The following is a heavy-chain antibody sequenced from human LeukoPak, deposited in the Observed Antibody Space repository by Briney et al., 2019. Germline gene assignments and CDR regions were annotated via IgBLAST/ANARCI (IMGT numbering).Heavy chain of an antibody. Sequence: GGSLRLSCAASGFIFSSYGMHWVRQAPGKGLEWVAVISYDGSNKYYADSVKGRFTISRDNSKNTLYLQMNSLRAEDTAVYYCTLGFCSGGTCYSIDYWGQGALVTVSS. CDR1: GFIFSSYG. CDR3: TLGFCSGGTCYSIDY. CDR2: ISYDGSNK. J-gene: IGHJ4*02. D-gene: IGHD2-15*01. V-gene: IGHV3-30*03.